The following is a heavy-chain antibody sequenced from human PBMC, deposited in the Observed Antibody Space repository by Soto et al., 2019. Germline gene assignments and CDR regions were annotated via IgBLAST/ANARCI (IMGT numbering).Heavy chain of an antibody. Sequence: EVQLVESGGGLVKPGESLRLSCAASGFTFGDAWMSWVRQAPGKGLEWVGRIKSNSDGGTTDYAAPVKGRFTISRDDSKNTMSLKRNSRKTENTAVYYCTTYTTSRKYASWGQGTLVTVPT. CDR1: GFTFGDAW. J-gene: IGHJ5*02. CDR3: TTYTTSRKYAS. D-gene: IGHD2-2*01. V-gene: IGHV3-15*01. CDR2: IKSNSDGGTT.